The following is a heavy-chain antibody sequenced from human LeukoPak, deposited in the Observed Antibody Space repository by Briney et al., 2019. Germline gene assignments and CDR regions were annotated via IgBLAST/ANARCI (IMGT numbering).Heavy chain of an antibody. J-gene: IGHJ4*02. D-gene: IGHD2-15*01. CDR3: ARAENCSDGSCYRTFEN. V-gene: IGHV1-18*01. Sequence: ASVKVSCKASGYTFTSYGISWVRQAPGQGLEWMGWISAYNGNTNYAQKLQGRVTMTTDTSTSTAYMELSSLKSEGTAVYYCARAENCSDGSCYRTFENWGPGSLVTVSS. CDR2: ISAYNGNT. CDR1: GYTFTSYG.